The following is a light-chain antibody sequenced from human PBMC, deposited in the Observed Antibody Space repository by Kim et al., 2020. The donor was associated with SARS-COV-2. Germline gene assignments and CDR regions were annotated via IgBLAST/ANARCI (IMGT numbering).Light chain of an antibody. J-gene: IGLJ2*01. V-gene: IGLV3-19*01. Sequence: SSELTQDPAVSVALGQTVRITCQGDSLRNYFATWYQQKPGQAPVLVMYNSNNRSSGIPDRFSGSNSGNTASLTITGAQAEDEADYYCNSRDRSGNHLVFGGGTQLTVL. CDR1: SLRNYF. CDR2: NSN. CDR3: NSRDRSGNHLV.